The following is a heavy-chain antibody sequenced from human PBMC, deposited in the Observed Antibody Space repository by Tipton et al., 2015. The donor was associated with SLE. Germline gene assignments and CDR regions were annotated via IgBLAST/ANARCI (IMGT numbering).Heavy chain of an antibody. Sequence: SLRLSCAASGFTFTIYSMNWVRQAPGKGLEWLSYIGTGSTIHYADSVRGRFTISRDNAKNSLYLQMNSLRDVDTAVYYCSRLGKVGLTSNASDIWGQGTMVTVSS. CDR1: GFTFTIYS. CDR3: SRLGKVGLTSNASDI. J-gene: IGHJ3*02. V-gene: IGHV3-48*02. CDR2: IGTGSTI. D-gene: IGHD1-26*01.